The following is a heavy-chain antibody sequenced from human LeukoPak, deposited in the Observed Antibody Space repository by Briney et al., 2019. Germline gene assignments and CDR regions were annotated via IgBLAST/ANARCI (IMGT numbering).Heavy chain of an antibody. D-gene: IGHD3-16*02. CDR3: ARARFIDYCFDY. CDR1: GGSFSDYY. V-gene: IGHV4-34*12. CDR2: VIRSGAT. J-gene: IGHJ4*02. Sequence: PSETLSLTCGESGGSFSDYYWIWIRQPPGKGLEWIGEVIRSGATSSNPSLKSRVTISMDASKIQVSLRLSSVTAADTAVYYCARARFIDYCFDYWGQGSLVTVSS.